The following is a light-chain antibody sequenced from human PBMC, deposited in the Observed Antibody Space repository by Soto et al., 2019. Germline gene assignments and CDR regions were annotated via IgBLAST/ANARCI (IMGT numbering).Light chain of an antibody. CDR3: QQRSNWPLT. CDR2: DAS. Sequence: IVLTHSPGTLSFSPGEIATLSFRASQSVRTYLAWYQQKPGQAPRLLIYDASNRATGIPARFSGSGSGTDFTLMISSLEPEDFAVYYCQQRSNWPLTFGGGTKVDIK. J-gene: IGKJ4*01. CDR1: QSVRTY. V-gene: IGKV3-11*01.